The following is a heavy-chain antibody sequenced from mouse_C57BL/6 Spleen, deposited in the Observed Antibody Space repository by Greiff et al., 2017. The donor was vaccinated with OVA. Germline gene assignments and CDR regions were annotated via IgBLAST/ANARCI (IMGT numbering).Heavy chain of an antibody. CDR3: ARPGTYYFDY. D-gene: IGHD4-1*01. Sequence: EVMLVESGPELVKPGASVKISCKASGYSFTGYYMHWVKQSSEKSLEWIGEINPSTGGTSYNQKFKGKATLTVDKSSSTAYMQLKSLTSEDSAVYYCARPGTYYFDYWGQGTTLTVSS. CDR1: GYSFTGYY. CDR2: INPSTGGT. J-gene: IGHJ2*01. V-gene: IGHV1-43*01.